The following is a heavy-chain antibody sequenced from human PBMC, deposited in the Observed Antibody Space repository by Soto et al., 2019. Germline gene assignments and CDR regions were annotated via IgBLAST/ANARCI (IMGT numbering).Heavy chain of an antibody. CDR1: GFDFSIYG. Sequence: QVQLVESGGGMVQPGRSLRLSCAASGFDFSIYGMHWVRQAPGKGLEWVAVLSFDGSNKYYADSVKGRFTISRDNSKNRLFLQMNSLRLGDTAVYYCAKVPSSSGYGRHLDHWGQGTLVTVSS. CDR2: LSFDGSNK. D-gene: IGHD3-22*01. J-gene: IGHJ4*02. CDR3: AKVPSSSGYGRHLDH. V-gene: IGHV3-30*18.